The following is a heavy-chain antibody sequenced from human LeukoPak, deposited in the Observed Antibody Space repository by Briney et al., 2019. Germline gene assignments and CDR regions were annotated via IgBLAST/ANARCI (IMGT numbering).Heavy chain of an antibody. D-gene: IGHD3-22*01. CDR2: MNPNSGNT. CDR1: GYTFTSYD. V-gene: IGHV1-8*01. CDR3: ARVDSSGPIDY. J-gene: IGHJ4*02. Sequence: ASVKVSCKASGYTFTSYDINWVRQATGQGLGWMGWMNPNSGNTGYAQKFQGRVTITRNTSISTAYMELSSLRSEDTAVYYCARVDSSGPIDYWGQGTLVTVSS.